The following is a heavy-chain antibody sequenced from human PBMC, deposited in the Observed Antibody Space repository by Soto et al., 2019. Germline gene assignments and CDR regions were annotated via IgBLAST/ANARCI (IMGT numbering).Heavy chain of an antibody. CDR1: GGTFSSYT. V-gene: IGHV1-69*08. CDR3: ARERTDGATSDY. CDR2: IIPILGIA. J-gene: IGHJ4*02. Sequence: QVQLVQSGAEVKKPGSSVKVSCKASGGTFSSYTISWVRQAPGQGLEWMGRIIPILGIANYAQKFQGRVTITADKSTSTAYMELSSLRSEDTAVYYCARERTDGATSDYWGQGTLVTVSS. D-gene: IGHD1-26*01.